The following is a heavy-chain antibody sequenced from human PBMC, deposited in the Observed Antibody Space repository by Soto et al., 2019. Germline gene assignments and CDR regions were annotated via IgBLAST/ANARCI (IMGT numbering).Heavy chain of an antibody. CDR3: ARLGEMAPPPNHLYYYYAMDV. J-gene: IGHJ6*02. Sequence: QVQLVQSGAEVKKPGSSVKVSCKASGGTFSSYTISWVRQAPGQGLEWMGRIIPILGIANYAQKHQGRVTITADKSTSXAXRXXSSRRSEDTAVYYCARLGEMAPPPNHLYYYYAMDVWGQGTTVTVSS. CDR1: GGTFSSYT. D-gene: IGHD3-10*01. V-gene: IGHV1-69*02. CDR2: IIPILGIA.